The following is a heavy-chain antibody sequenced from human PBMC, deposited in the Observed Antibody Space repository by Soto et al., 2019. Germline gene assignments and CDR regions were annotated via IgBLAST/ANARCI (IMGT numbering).Heavy chain of an antibody. D-gene: IGHD6-13*01. Sequence: SQTLSLPCAISGDSVSSNSAAWNWIRQSPSRGLEWLGRTYYRSKWYNDYAVSVKSRITINPDTSKNQFSLQLNSVTPEDTAVYYCARAYGQQKYYYYYYGMDVWGQGTTVTV. CDR2: TYYRSKWYN. CDR1: GDSVSSNSAA. V-gene: IGHV6-1*01. CDR3: ARAYGQQKYYYYYYGMDV. J-gene: IGHJ6*02.